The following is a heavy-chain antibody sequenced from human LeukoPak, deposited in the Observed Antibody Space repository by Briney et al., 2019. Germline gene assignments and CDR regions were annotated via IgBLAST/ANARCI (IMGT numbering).Heavy chain of an antibody. CDR1: GYTFTSYG. CDR2: ISTYNGKT. Sequence: ASVKVSCKVSGYTFTSYGIGWVRQAPGQGLEWMGWISTYNGKTVYAQDIQGRVTMTTDTSTSTAYMELRSLRSDDTAIYYCARDFWSGYYTLNAFAIWGLGTMVTVSS. CDR3: ARDFWSGYYTLNAFAI. V-gene: IGHV1-18*01. D-gene: IGHD3-3*01. J-gene: IGHJ3*02.